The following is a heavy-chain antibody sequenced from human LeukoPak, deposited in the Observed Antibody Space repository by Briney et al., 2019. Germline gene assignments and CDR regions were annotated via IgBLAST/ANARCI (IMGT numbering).Heavy chain of an antibody. Sequence: SETLSLTCTVSGGSISSDYWSWIRQPPGKGLEWIAHIYYTGSTDYNPSLKSRVTMSLDTSKNQFSLKLSSVTAADTAMYYCVRLVSDWGTFDYWGQGTLVTVSS. CDR1: GGSISSDY. D-gene: IGHD2-21*01. CDR3: VRLVSDWGTFDY. J-gene: IGHJ4*02. V-gene: IGHV4-59*08. CDR2: IYYTGST.